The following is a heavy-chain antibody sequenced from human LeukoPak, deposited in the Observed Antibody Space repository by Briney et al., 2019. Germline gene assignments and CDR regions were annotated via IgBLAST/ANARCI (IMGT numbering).Heavy chain of an antibody. CDR2: ISSGGSTI. V-gene: IGHV3-11*04. CDR1: GFIFSDYY. D-gene: IGHD6-19*01. CDR3: ARGQWLVRGVYFDY. J-gene: IGHJ4*02. Sequence: GGSLRLSCAASGFIFSDYYMSWIRQAPGKGLEWLSFISSGGSTIYYADSVKGRFTISRDNAQNSLYLQMNSPRAEDTAVYYCARGQWLVRGVYFDYWGQGTLVTVSS.